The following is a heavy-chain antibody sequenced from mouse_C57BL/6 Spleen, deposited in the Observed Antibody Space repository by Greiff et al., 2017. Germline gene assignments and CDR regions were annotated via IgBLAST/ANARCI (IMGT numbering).Heavy chain of an antibody. Sequence: EVKLQESGAELVKPGASVKLSCTASGFNIKDYYMHWVKQRTEQGLEWIGRIDPEDGETKYAPKFPGKATITADTSSNTAYLQLSSLTSEDTAVYYCARGGTYYDLRRADDWGKGTTLTVSS. CDR2: IDPEDGET. V-gene: IGHV14-2*01. D-gene: IGHD1-1*02. CDR1: GFNIKDYY. J-gene: IGHJ2*01. CDR3: ARGGTYYDLRRADD.